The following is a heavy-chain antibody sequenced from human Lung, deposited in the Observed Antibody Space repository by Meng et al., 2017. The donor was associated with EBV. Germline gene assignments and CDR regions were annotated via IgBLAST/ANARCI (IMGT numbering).Heavy chain of an antibody. CDR1: GYTFTNYG. V-gene: IGHV1-18*01. CDR2: ISAYNGNT. D-gene: IGHD1-26*01. Sequence: QAQLVQSGGEVKKPXXSLKVSCKASGYTFTNYGITWVRQAPGQGLEWMGWISAYNGNTNYAQTLQGRVTMTTDTSTSTAYMELRSLRSDDTAVYYCARVEVGITSGDYWGQGTLVKVSS. J-gene: IGHJ4*02. CDR3: ARVEVGITSGDY.